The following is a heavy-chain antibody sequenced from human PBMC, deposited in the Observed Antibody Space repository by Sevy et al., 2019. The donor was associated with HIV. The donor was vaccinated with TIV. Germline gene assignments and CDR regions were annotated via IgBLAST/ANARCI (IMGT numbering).Heavy chain of an antibody. D-gene: IGHD3-3*01. CDR2: IWYDGSNK. Sequence: GESLKISCAASGFTFSSYGMHWVRQAPGKGLEWVAVIWYDGSNKYYADSVKGRFTISRDNSKNTLYLQMNSLRAEDTAVYYCARDRVTIVGVVIYYYGMDVWGQGTTVTVSS. J-gene: IGHJ6*02. CDR1: GFTFSSYG. V-gene: IGHV3-33*01. CDR3: ARDRVTIVGVVIYYYGMDV.